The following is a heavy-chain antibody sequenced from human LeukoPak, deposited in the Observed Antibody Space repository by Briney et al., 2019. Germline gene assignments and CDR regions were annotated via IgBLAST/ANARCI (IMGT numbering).Heavy chain of an antibody. J-gene: IGHJ4*02. V-gene: IGHV4-34*01. CDR2: INHSGST. CDR3: ARIPLWYSSGWYYFDY. CDR1: GGSFSGYY. Sequence: SETLSLTCAVYGGSFSGYYWSWIRQPPGKGLEWIGEINHSGSTNYNPSLKSRVTISVDTSKNQFSLKLSSVTAADTAVYYCARIPLWYSSGWYYFDYWGQGTLVTVSS. D-gene: IGHD6-19*01.